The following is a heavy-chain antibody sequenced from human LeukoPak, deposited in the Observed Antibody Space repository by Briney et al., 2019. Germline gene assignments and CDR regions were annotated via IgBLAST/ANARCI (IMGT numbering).Heavy chain of an antibody. Sequence: GGSLRLSCAASGFTFSSYGIHWVRQAPGKGLEWVAFIRYDGSNKYYADSVKGRFTISRDNAKNSLYLQMNSLRAEDTAVYYCARDRGVAAAAANYYGMDVWGQGTTVTVSS. D-gene: IGHD6-13*01. J-gene: IGHJ6*02. CDR1: GFTFSSYG. CDR3: ARDRGVAAAAANYYGMDV. CDR2: IRYDGSNK. V-gene: IGHV3-30*02.